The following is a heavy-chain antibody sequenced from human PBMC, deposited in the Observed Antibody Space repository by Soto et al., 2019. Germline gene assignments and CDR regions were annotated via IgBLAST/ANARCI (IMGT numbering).Heavy chain of an antibody. CDR2: IFSNDEK. CDR3: ARTPLLGYCSGGSCYWVYYFDY. Sequence: GSGPTLVNPTQTLTLTCTVSGFSLSNARMGVSWIRQPPGKALEWLAHIFSNDEKSYSTSLKSRLTISKDTSKSQVVLTMTNMDPVDTATYYCARTPLLGYCSGGSCYWVYYFDYWGQGTRVTVSS. CDR1: GFSLSNARMG. J-gene: IGHJ4*02. D-gene: IGHD2-15*01. V-gene: IGHV2-26*01.